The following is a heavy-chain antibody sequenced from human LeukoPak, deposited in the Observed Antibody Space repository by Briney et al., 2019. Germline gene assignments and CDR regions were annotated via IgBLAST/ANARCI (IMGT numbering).Heavy chain of an antibody. J-gene: IGHJ6*02. CDR3: AGVELNYGMDV. CDR2: INPSGGST. V-gene: IGHV1-46*01. CDR1: GYTFTSYF. D-gene: IGHD1-7*01. Sequence: GASVKVSCKASGYTFTSYFMHWVRQAPGQGLEWMRIINPSGGSTSYAEKFQGRVTMPRATSTSTVYMKLSSLRSEDTAVYYCAGVELNYGMDVWGQGTTVTVSS.